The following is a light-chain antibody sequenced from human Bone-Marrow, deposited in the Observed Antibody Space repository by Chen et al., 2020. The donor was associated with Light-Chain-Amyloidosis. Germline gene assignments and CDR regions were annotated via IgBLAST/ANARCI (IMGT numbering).Light chain of an antibody. Sequence: SYELTQPPSVSVSPGQTARITCSGDDLPTKYAYWYQQKPGPAPVLVIHRDTERPSGISERFSGSSSGTTATVTISGVQAEDEAEYHCQSADSSGTYEVIFGGGTKLTVL. CDR2: RDT. V-gene: IGLV3-25*03. CDR1: DLPTKY. CDR3: QSADSSGTYEVI. J-gene: IGLJ2*01.